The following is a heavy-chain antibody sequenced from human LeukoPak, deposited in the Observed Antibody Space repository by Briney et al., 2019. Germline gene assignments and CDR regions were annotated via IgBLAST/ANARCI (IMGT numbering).Heavy chain of an antibody. CDR1: GYTFTSYG. Sequence: ASVKVSCKASGYTFTSYGISWVRQAPGQGLEGMGGISAYNGNTNYAQMLQGRVTMTTDTSTSTAYMELRSLRSDDTAVYYCTRDSGQSDYDFWRASEPNPFDPWGQGTLVTVSS. V-gene: IGHV1-18*01. J-gene: IGHJ5*02. CDR2: ISAYNGNT. D-gene: IGHD3-3*01. CDR3: TRDSGQSDYDFWRASEPNPFDP.